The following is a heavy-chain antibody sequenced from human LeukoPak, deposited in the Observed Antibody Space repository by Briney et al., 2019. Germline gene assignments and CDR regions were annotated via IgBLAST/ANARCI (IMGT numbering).Heavy chain of an antibody. CDR1: GGSITSSNYY. V-gene: IGHV4-39*01. D-gene: IGHD2-2*01. J-gene: IGHJ6*03. Sequence: KSSETLSLTCTVSGGSITSSNYYWGWIRQPPGKGLEWIGCISYSGSAFYNPSLNSRVTISVATSKNQFSLSLSSVTAADTAMYYCARKTKQYCGTPSCPGHYYHYYYMDVWGKGTTVTVS. CDR3: ARKTKQYCGTPSCPGHYYHYYYMDV. CDR2: ISYSGSA.